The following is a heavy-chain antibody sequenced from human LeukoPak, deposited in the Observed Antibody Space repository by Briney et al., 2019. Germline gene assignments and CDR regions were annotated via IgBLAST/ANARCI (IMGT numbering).Heavy chain of an antibody. CDR1: GGSISSYY. D-gene: IGHD3-10*01. J-gene: IGHJ6*02. Sequence: SETLSLTCTVSGGSISSYYWSWIRQPPGKGLEWIGYIYYSGSTNYNPSLKNRVTISVDTSKNQFSLKLSSVTAADTAVYYCARERITMVRGDGMDVWGQGTTVTASS. CDR3: ARERITMVRGDGMDV. CDR2: IYYSGST. V-gene: IGHV4-59*01.